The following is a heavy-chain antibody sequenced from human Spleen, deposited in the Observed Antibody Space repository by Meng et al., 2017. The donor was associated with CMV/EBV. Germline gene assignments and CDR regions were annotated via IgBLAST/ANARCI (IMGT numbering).Heavy chain of an antibody. D-gene: IGHD1-26*01. Sequence: GGSLRLSCAASGFTFSNAWMSWVRQAPGKGLEWVGRIKSKTDGGTTDYAAPVKGRFTISRDDSKNTLYLQMNSLKTEDTAVYYCTTDPSGSYSYYYGMDVWGQGTTVTVSS. CDR2: IKSKTDGGTT. CDR3: TTDPSGSYSYYYGMDV. CDR1: GFTFSNAW. J-gene: IGHJ6*02. V-gene: IGHV3-15*01.